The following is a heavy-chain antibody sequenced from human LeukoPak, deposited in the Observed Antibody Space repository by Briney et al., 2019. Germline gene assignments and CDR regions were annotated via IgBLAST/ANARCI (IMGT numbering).Heavy chain of an antibody. CDR2: INPNSGGT. CDR3: ARDLEYGDYVNWFDP. Sequence: ASVKVSCKASGYTFTGYYMHWVRQAPGQGLEWMGWINPNSGGTNYAQKFQGRVTMTRDTSISTAYMELSRLRSDDTAVYYCARDLEYGDYVNWFDPWGQGILVTVSS. V-gene: IGHV1-2*02. D-gene: IGHD4-17*01. CDR1: GYTFTGYY. J-gene: IGHJ5*02.